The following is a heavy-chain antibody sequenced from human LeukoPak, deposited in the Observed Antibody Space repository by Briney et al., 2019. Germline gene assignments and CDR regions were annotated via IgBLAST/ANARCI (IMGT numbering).Heavy chain of an antibody. V-gene: IGHV4-31*03. CDR3: ARDLLGSTIFGVVIMDHWFDP. CDR1: GGSISSGGYY. D-gene: IGHD3-3*01. Sequence: SQILSLTCTVSGGSISSGGYYWSWIRRHPGKGLVWIGYIYYTGSTYYNPSLKSRVTISVDTSKNQFSLKLSSVTAADTAVYYCARDLLGSTIFGVVIMDHWFDPWGQGTLVTVSS. CDR2: IYYTGST. J-gene: IGHJ5*02.